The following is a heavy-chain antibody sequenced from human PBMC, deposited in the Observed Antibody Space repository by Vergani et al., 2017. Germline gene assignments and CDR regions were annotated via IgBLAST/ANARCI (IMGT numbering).Heavy chain of an antibody. CDR3: ARASRYCSSTSCDRFDY. CDR1: GGSISSYY. J-gene: IGHJ4*02. D-gene: IGHD2-2*01. Sequence: QVQLQESGPGLVKPSETLSLTCTVSGGSISSYYWSWIRQPPGKGLEWIGYIYYSGSTNYNPSLKSRVTISVDTSKNQFSRKLSSVTAADTAVYYCARASRYCSSTSCDRFDYWGQGTLVTVSS. V-gene: IGHV4-59*01. CDR2: IYYSGST.